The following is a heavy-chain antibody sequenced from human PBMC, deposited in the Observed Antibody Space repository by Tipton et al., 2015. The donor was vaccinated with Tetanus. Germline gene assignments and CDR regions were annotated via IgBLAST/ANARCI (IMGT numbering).Heavy chain of an antibody. CDR3: ARRSGVASLNY. Sequence: GSLRLSCAASGFTFISYTMTWVRQAPGRGLEWVSAINSRSEYIYYADSVKGRFTISRDNAKNSLFLQMNSLRVEDTAVYYCARRSGVASLNYWGQGTLVTVSS. J-gene: IGHJ4*02. D-gene: IGHD7-27*01. CDR2: INSRSEYI. V-gene: IGHV3-21*01. CDR1: GFTFISYT.